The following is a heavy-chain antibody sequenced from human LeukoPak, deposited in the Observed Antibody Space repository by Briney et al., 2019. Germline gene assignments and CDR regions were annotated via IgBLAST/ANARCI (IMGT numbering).Heavy chain of an antibody. V-gene: IGHV2-70*11. J-gene: IGHJ4*02. Sequence: TLSLTCTVSGGSISSYYWSWIRQPPGKALEWLARIDWDDDKYYSTSLKTRLTISKDTSKNQVVLTMTNMDPVDTATYYCARYYDSSLYRGNYFDYWGQGTLVTVSS. CDR1: GGSISSYYW. D-gene: IGHD3-22*01. CDR3: ARYYDSSLYRGNYFDY. CDR2: IDWDDDK.